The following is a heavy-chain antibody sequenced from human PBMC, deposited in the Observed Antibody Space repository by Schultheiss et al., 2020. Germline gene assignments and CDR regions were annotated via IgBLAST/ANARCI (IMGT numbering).Heavy chain of an antibody. Sequence: GGSLRLSCAASGFTFSSYSMNWVRQAPGKGLEWVSSISSSSSYIYYADSVKGRFTISRDNAKNSLYLQMNSLRAEDTAVYYCARTVYCSGGSCGGYDYWGQGTLVTISS. J-gene: IGHJ4*02. CDR3: ARTVYCSGGSCGGYDY. V-gene: IGHV3-21*04. D-gene: IGHD2-15*01. CDR1: GFTFSSYS. CDR2: ISSSSSYI.